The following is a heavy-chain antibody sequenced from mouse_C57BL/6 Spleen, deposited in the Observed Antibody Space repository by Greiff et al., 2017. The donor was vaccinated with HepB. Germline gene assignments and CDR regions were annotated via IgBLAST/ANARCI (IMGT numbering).Heavy chain of an antibody. J-gene: IGHJ3*01. D-gene: IGHD2-3*01. V-gene: IGHV1-42*01. CDR3: ARSEVYDGYPAWFAY. CDR2: INPSTGGT. Sequence: VQLQQSGPELVKPGASVKISCKASGYSFTGYYMNWVKQSPEKSLEWIGEINPSTGGTTYNQKFKAKATLTVDKSSSTAYMQLKSLTSEDSAVYYCARSEVYDGYPAWFAYWGQVTLVTVSA. CDR1: GYSFTGYY.